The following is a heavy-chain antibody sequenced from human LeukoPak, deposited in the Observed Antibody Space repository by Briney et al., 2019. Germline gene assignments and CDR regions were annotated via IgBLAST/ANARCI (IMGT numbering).Heavy chain of an antibody. CDR2: MNPNSGNT. J-gene: IGHJ6*02. Sequence: ASVKVSCKASGYTFTSYDINWVRQATGQGLEWMGWMNPNSGNTGYAQKFQGRVTMTRNTSISTAYMELSSLRSEDTAVYYCARFPYDILTGNYYYGIDVWGQGTTVTVSS. D-gene: IGHD3-9*01. CDR1: GYTFTSYD. V-gene: IGHV1-8*01. CDR3: ARFPYDILTGNYYYGIDV.